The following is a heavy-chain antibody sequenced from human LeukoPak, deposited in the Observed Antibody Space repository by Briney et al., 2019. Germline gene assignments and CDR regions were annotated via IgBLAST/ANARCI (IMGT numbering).Heavy chain of an antibody. CDR2: IHNSGRT. Sequence: PSETLSLTCSVSGGSLSSYYWSWIRQSPGKGLEWIGYIHNSGRTHYNPSLKSRVTVFVDTSKNQVSLRLSSVTAADTAVYYCARHGTICSESYFDYWGQGALVTVSS. CDR1: GGSLSSYY. V-gene: IGHV4-59*08. CDR3: ARHGTICSESYFDY. D-gene: IGHD1-14*01. J-gene: IGHJ4*02.